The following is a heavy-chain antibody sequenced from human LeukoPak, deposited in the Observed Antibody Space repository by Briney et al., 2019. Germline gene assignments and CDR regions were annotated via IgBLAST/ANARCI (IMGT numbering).Heavy chain of an antibody. D-gene: IGHD6-19*01. J-gene: IGHJ4*02. CDR2: ISGSGGST. V-gene: IGHV3-23*01. CDR3: AKDLYLQWLVPFSTGIYFDY. Sequence: GGSLRLSCAASGFTSSSYAMSWVRQAPGKGLEWVSAISGSGGSTYYADSVKGRFTISRDNSKNTLYLQMNSLRAEDTAVYYCAKDLYLQWLVPFSTGIYFDYWGQGTLVTVSS. CDR1: GFTSSSYA.